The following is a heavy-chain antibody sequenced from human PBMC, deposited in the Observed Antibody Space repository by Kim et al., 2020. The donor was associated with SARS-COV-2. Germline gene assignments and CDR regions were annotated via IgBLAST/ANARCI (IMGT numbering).Heavy chain of an antibody. CDR2: ISAYNGNT. V-gene: IGHV1-18*04. CDR3: ARVLWFGDPNPDAFDI. J-gene: IGHJ3*02. D-gene: IGHD3-10*01. CDR1: GYTFTSYG. Sequence: ASVKVSCKASGYTFTSYGISWVRQAPGQGLEWMGWISAYNGNTNYAQKLQGRVTMTTDTSTSTAYMELRSLRSDDTAVYYCARVLWFGDPNPDAFDIWGQGKMVTVSS.